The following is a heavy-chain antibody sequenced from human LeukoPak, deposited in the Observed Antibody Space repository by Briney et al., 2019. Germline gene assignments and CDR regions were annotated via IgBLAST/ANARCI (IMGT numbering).Heavy chain of an antibody. CDR3: AKDDYGDYGMRRFGMDV. J-gene: IGHJ6*02. D-gene: IGHD4-17*01. CDR1: GFTFSSYA. V-gene: IGHV3-30-3*02. Sequence: PGGSLRLSCAASGFTFSSYAMHWVRQAPGKGLEWVAVISYDGSNKYYADSVKGRFTISRDNSKNTLYLQMNSLRAEDTAVYYCAKDDYGDYGMRRFGMDVWGQGTTVTISS. CDR2: ISYDGSNK.